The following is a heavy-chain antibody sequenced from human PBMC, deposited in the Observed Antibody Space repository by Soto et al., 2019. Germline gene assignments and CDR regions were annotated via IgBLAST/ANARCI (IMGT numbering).Heavy chain of an antibody. J-gene: IGHJ6*04. V-gene: IGHV3-9*01. CDR3: AKDLKETVVWGVMAV. D-gene: IGHD3-10*01. CDR1: GFTFDDYA. Sequence: EVQLVESGGDLVQPGRSLRLSCAASGFTFDDYAMHWVRQAPGKGLEWVSGISWNSGRIGYADSVKGRFTISRDNAKNSLYLQMNSLRAEDTALYYCAKDLKETVVWGVMAVWGKGTTVTVSS. CDR2: ISWNSGRI.